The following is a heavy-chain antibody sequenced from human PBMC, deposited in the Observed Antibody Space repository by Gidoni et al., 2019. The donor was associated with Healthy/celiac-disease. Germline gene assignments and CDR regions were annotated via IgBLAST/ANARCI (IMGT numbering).Heavy chain of an antibody. J-gene: IGHJ4*02. Sequence: EVQRFESGGGAVQPGGCLRLSRAAAGLTLSSYAMSWVRQAPGKGLEWVSAIRGSGGSTYCAGSVKGRFTISRDNSMNTLYLQMNSLRAEDAAVYYCARVSRSPMAAEEDFDYWGQGTLVTVSS. CDR2: IRGSGGST. V-gene: IGHV3-23*01. CDR1: GLTLSSYA. D-gene: IGHD6-25*01. CDR3: ARVSRSPMAAEEDFDY.